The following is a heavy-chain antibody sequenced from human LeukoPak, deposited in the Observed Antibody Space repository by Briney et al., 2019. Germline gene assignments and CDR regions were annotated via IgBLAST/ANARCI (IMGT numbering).Heavy chain of an antibody. CDR2: XNPNSGGT. D-gene: IGHD3-22*01. J-gene: IGHJ1*01. V-gene: IGHV1-2*02. CDR1: GYTFTGYY. Sequence: GASVKVSCKASGYTFTGYYMHWVRQAPGQGLEXXXXXNPNSGGTNYAQKFQGRVTMTRDTSISTAYMELSRLRSDDTAVYYCATHYDSSGYYALQHWGQGTLVTVSS. CDR3: ATHYDSSGYYALQH.